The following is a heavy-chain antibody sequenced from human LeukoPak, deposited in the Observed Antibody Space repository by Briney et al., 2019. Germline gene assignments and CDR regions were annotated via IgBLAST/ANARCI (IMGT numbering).Heavy chain of an antibody. Sequence: GGSLRLSCAAFGFTFRSYEMSWVRQAPGKGLEWVSYISSGSGDTRKYADSVKGRFTISRDNAKNSLYPQMNSLRAEDTAIYYCAKTEKGSTGWPPQDYYYFGLDVWGKGTTVVVSS. CDR1: GFTFRSYE. J-gene: IGHJ6*04. CDR2: ISSGSGDTR. V-gene: IGHV3-48*03. D-gene: IGHD6-19*01. CDR3: AKTEKGSTGWPPQDYYYFGLDV.